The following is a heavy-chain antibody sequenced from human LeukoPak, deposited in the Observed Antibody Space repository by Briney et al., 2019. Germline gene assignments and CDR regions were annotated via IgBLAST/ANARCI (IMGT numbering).Heavy chain of an antibody. J-gene: IGHJ6*03. D-gene: IGHD6-19*01. Sequence: GGSLRLSCAASGSTFSDYSMNWVRQAPGKGLEWISYISSSSSIIYNADSVKGRFTISRDNAKDSLYLQMNSLRDEDTAVYYCARDPYSGGYGAYYYYYMDVWGKGTTVTVSS. CDR1: GSTFSDYS. CDR3: ARDPYSGGYGAYYYYYMDV. V-gene: IGHV3-48*02. CDR2: ISSSSSII.